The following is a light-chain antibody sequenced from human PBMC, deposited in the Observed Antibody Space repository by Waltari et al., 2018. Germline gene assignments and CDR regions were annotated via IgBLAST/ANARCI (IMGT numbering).Light chain of an antibody. J-gene: IGKJ3*01. CDR2: DAS. CDR1: QDITKY. Sequence: DIQMTQSPSSLSASVGDRVTITCQASQDITKYLNLYQQKPGKAPKLLIYDASTLEVGVPSRFSGSGSGTDFTFSISSLQPEDFATYYCQQYDNPLFTFGPGTKVDIK. V-gene: IGKV1-33*01. CDR3: QQYDNPLFT.